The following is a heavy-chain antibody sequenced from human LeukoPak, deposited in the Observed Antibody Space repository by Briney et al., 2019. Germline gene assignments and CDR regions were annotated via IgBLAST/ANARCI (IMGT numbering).Heavy chain of an antibody. CDR1: GGSISSYY. V-gene: IGHV4-59*08. CDR3: ASLIRDSSGYYYPSTYYFDY. D-gene: IGHD3-22*01. Sequence: SETLSLTCTVSGGSISSYYWSWIRQPPGKGLEWIGYIYYSGSTNYNPSLKSRVTISVDTSKNQFSLKLSSVTAADTAVYYCASLIRDSSGYYYPSTYYFDYWGQGTLVTVSS. CDR2: IYYSGST. J-gene: IGHJ4*02.